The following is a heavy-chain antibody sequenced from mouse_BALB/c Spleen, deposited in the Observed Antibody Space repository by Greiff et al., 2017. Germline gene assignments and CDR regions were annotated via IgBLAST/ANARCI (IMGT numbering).Heavy chain of an antibody. CDR1: GYTFTDYA. J-gene: IGHJ4*01. Sequence: QVQLQQSGAELVRPGVSVKISCKGSGYTFTDYAMHWVKQSHAKSLEWIGVISTYYGDASYNQKFKGKATMTVDKSSSTAYMELARLTSEDSAIYYCAREDGSSPYYYAMDYWGQGTSVTVSS. CDR3: AREDGSSPYYYAMDY. CDR2: ISTYYGDA. V-gene: IGHV1S137*01. D-gene: IGHD1-1*01.